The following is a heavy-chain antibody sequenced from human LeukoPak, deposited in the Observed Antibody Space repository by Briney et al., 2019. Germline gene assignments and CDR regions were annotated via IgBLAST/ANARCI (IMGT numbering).Heavy chain of an antibody. CDR3: ARVARYLFDY. V-gene: IGHV4-31*03. CDR1: GASISSRSYY. J-gene: IGHJ4*02. CDR2: IYYSGST. D-gene: IGHD3-16*02. Sequence: PSETLSLTCTVSGASISSRSYYWSWIRQHPGKGLEWIGYIYYSGSTYYNPSLKSRVTISVDTSKNQFSLKLSSVTAADTAVYYCARVARYLFDYWGQGTLVTVSS.